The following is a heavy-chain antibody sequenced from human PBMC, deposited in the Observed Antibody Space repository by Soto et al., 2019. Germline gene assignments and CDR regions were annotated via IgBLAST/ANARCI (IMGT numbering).Heavy chain of an antibody. J-gene: IGHJ4*02. D-gene: IGHD2-2*01. Sequence: ASVKVSCKASGYTFTGYYMHWVRQAPGQGLEWMGWINPNSGGTNYAQKFQGWVTMTRDTSISTAYMELSRLRSDDTAVYYCARGDSSTSPSPPSGYWGQGTLVTVS. CDR3: ARGDSSTSPSPPSGY. CDR2: INPNSGGT. V-gene: IGHV1-2*04. CDR1: GYTFTGYY.